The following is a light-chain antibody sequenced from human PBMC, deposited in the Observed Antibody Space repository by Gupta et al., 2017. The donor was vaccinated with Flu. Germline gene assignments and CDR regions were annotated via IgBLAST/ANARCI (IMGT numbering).Light chain of an antibody. CDR1: SSNIGNTF. CDR2: ENN. Sequence: QSVLPQPPSHSAAPGQSVTISCSGSSSNIGNTFVSWYQQLPGTAPKLLIYENNKRPAGIPDRFSGSKSGTSAALGITGLQTGDEADYYCGTWDGSLTTDVFGTGTKVTVL. CDR3: GTWDGSLTTDV. V-gene: IGLV1-51*02. J-gene: IGLJ1*01.